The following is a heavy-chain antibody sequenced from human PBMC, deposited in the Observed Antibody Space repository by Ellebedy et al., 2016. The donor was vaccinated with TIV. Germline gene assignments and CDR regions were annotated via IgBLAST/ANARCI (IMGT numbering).Heavy chain of an antibody. J-gene: IGHJ4*02. CDR3: AGAAQGVVTDSVYFDY. CDR2: INPNSGGT. V-gene: IGHV1-2*04. D-gene: IGHD2-21*02. Sequence: AASVKVSCKASGYTFSNYFMHWVRQAPGQGLEWMGWINPNSGGTNYAQKFQGWVTMTRDTSISTAYMELSRLRSDDTAVYYCAGAAQGVVTDSVYFDYWGQGTLVTVSS. CDR1: GYTFSNYF.